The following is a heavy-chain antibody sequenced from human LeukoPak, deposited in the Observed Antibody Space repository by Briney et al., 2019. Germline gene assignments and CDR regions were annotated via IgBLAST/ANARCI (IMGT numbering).Heavy chain of an antibody. J-gene: IGHJ4*02. CDR3: AKIRIRDFDY. Sequence: GGSLRLSCAASGFTFSSYAMSWVRQAPGKGLEWVSAISGSGGGTYYADSVKGRFTISRDNSKNTVYLQMSSLRAEDTAVYYCAKIRIRDFDYWGQGTLVTVSS. V-gene: IGHV3-23*01. CDR2: ISGSGGGT. CDR1: GFTFSSYA.